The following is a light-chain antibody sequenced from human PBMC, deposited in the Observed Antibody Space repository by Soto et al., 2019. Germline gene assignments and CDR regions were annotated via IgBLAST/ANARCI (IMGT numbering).Light chain of an antibody. CDR3: RSYAGTNNLYV. CDR1: TSDVGGYNY. J-gene: IGLJ1*01. V-gene: IGLV2-8*01. CDR2: EVI. Sequence: QPLLTQPPSACGSCGQSFTISFNGTTSDVGGYNYVSWYQQHPGNAPKLMIYEVIKRPSGVPDRFSGSKSGNTASLSVSGLQAEDEADYYCRSYAGTNNLYVFGTGTKVTVL.